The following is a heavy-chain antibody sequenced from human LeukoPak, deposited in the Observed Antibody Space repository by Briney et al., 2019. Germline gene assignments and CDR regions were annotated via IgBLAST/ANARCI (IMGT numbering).Heavy chain of an antibody. J-gene: IGHJ4*02. CDR3: AKSGGYGLIDY. D-gene: IGHD1-26*01. CDR1: GASITSSGYY. CDR2: IYHSGST. Sequence: PSETLSLTCTVSGASITSSGYYWGWIRQPPGKGLEWIGTIYHSGSTYYNPSLKSRVTISVDTSKNQFSLRLSSVTAADTAMYYCAKSGGYGLIDYWGQGTRVTVSS. V-gene: IGHV4-39*01.